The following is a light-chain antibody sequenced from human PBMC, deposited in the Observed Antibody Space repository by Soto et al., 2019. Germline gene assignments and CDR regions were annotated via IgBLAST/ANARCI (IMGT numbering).Light chain of an antibody. Sequence: EIVMTQSPATLSVSPGGRATLSCRASQSISDTLAWYQQKPGQAPRLLIHGASTRATGFPARFSGSGSGTDFTLTISSLQSEDFAVYYCQKYNRAPWTFGQGTKVDIK. V-gene: IGKV3-15*01. CDR1: QSISDT. CDR2: GAS. CDR3: QKYNRAPWT. J-gene: IGKJ1*01.